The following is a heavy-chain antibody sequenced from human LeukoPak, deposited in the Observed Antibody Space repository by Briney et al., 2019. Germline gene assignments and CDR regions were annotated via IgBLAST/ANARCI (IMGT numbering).Heavy chain of an antibody. CDR3: ARDERYDSSGYPFDY. Sequence: ASVKVSCKASGYTFTGYFTHWVRQAPGQGLEWMGWINPNSGGTNYAQKFQGRVTMTRDTSINTAYMELSRLRSDDTAVYYCARDERYDSSGYPFDYWGQGTLVTVSS. D-gene: IGHD3-22*01. V-gene: IGHV1-2*02. CDR2: INPNSGGT. J-gene: IGHJ4*02. CDR1: GYTFTGYF.